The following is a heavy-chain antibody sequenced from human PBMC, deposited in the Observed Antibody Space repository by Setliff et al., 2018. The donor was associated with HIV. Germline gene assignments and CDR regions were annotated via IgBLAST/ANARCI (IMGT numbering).Heavy chain of an antibody. V-gene: IGHV1-18*01. J-gene: IGHJ5*02. CDR2: IHPSSGGT. CDR3: ARGVLITFGYQNWFDP. Sequence: GASVKVSCKASGYSFTTYAISWVRQAPGQGLEWMGWIHPSSGGTDYAQNFQGRVTMTTDTSTSTVYMELRSLISDDTAVYYCARGVLITFGYQNWFDPWGQGTLVTVSS. CDR1: GYSFTTYA. D-gene: IGHD3-16*01.